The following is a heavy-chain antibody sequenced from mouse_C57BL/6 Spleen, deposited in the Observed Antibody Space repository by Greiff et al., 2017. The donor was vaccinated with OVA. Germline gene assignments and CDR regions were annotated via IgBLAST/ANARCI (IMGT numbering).Heavy chain of an antibody. D-gene: IGHD1-1*01. J-gene: IGHJ4*01. CDR2: IDPSDSYT. V-gene: IGHV1-50*01. CDR1: GYTFTSYW. CDR3: ARERVYYYGSSYVRSAMDY. Sequence: QVHVKQPGAELVKPGASVKLSCKASGYTFTSYWMQWVKQRPGQGLEWIGEIDPSDSYTNYNQKFKGKATLTVDTSSSTAYMQLSSLTSEDSAVYYCARERVYYYGSSYVRSAMDYWGQGTSVTVSS.